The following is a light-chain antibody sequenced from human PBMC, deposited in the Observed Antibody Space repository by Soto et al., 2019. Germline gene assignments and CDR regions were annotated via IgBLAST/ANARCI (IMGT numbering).Light chain of an antibody. Sequence: DIVMTQSPLSLPVTPGEPASNSCRSSQSLLHNNGYNYLDWYLQKPGQSPQLLIYLGSNRASGVPDRFSGSGSGTDFTLKISRVEAEDVGVYYCMQALKTQFTFGPGTKVEIK. CDR1: QSLLHNNGYNY. J-gene: IGKJ3*01. V-gene: IGKV2-28*01. CDR2: LGS. CDR3: MQALKTQFT.